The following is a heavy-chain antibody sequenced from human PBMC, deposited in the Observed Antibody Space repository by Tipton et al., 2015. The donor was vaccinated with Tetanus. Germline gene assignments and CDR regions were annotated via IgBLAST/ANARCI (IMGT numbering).Heavy chain of an antibody. Sequence: TLSLTCTVSGASISSVGYYWSWIRQHPGKGLEWVGYIYYSGSTYYNPSLKSRVTMSVDTSKNQFSLKLSSVTAADTAVYYCARVVEVAVAGMGLYYYYGMDVWGQGTTVTVSS. V-gene: IGHV4-31*03. CDR3: ARVVEVAVAGMGLYYYYGMDV. J-gene: IGHJ6*02. CDR1: GASISSVGYY. CDR2: IYYSGST. D-gene: IGHD6-19*01.